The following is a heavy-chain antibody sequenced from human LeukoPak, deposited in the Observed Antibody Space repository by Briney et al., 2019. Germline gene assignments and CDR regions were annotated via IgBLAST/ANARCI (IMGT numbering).Heavy chain of an antibody. CDR2: IYSGGST. J-gene: IGHJ4*02. CDR3: ARGRGYSGYDVSLPFDY. D-gene: IGHD5-12*01. V-gene: IGHV3-66*01. CDR1: GFTVSSKY. Sequence: GGSLRLSCAGSGFTVSSKYMSWVRQAPGKGLEWVSVIYSGGSTDYADSVKGRFTMSRDNSKNTLYLQMNSLRVDDTAVYFCARGRGYSGYDVSLPFDYWGQGTLVTVSS.